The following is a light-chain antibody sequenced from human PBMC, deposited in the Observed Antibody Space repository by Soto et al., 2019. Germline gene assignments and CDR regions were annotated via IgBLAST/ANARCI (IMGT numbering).Light chain of an antibody. CDR3: SSYTTISTWV. J-gene: IGLJ3*02. V-gene: IGLV2-14*01. Sequence: QSVLTQPASVSGSPGQSSTISCTGTDSDIAAYDYVSWYQQHPGKAPKLMIYDVTNRPSGVSNRFSGAKSANTASLTISGLQAEDEADYYCSSYTTISTWVFGGGTKLAVL. CDR2: DVT. CDR1: DSDIAAYDY.